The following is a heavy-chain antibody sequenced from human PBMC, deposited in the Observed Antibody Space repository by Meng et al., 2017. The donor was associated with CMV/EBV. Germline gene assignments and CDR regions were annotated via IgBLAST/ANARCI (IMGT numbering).Heavy chain of an antibody. J-gene: IGHJ6*02. CDR1: GFTFSNVW. Sequence: GESLKISCAASGFTFSNVWMSWVRQAPGKGLEWVSSISSSSSYIYYADSVKGRFTISRDNAKNSLYLQMNSLRAEDTAVYYCARDYDGSGEGYYYGMDVWGQGTTVTVSS. CDR3: ARDYDGSGEGYYYGMDV. D-gene: IGHD3-10*01. V-gene: IGHV3-21*01. CDR2: ISSSSSYI.